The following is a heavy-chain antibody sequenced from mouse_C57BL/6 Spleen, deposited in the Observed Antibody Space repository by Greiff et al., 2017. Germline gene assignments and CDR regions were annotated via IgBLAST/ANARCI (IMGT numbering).Heavy chain of an antibody. Sequence: DVQLQESGPGLVKPSQSLSLTCSVTGYSITSGYYWNWIRQFPGNKLEWMGYISNDGSNNYNPSIKNRNSITRDTSKNQYFLKLNSVTTEDTATYYGTRAFSRGYYAMDYWGQGTSVTVSS. CDR2: ISNDGSN. J-gene: IGHJ4*01. D-gene: IGHD6-2*01. V-gene: IGHV3-6*01. CDR1: GYSITSGYY. CDR3: TRAFSRGYYAMDY.